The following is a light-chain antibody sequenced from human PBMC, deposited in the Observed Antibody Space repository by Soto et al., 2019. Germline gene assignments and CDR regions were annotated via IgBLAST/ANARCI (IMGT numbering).Light chain of an antibody. CDR2: TND. J-gene: IGLJ1*01. CDR3: AVWDDSLNGHV. V-gene: IGLV1-44*01. Sequence: QSSLTQPPSASGTPGQTVTISCYGSSSNIGTSSVHWYKHLPGTAPKPLIYTNDQRPSGVPDRFSGSKSGTSASLAISGLQSEDEADYYCAVWDDSLNGHVFGAGTKVTV. CDR1: SSNIGTSS.